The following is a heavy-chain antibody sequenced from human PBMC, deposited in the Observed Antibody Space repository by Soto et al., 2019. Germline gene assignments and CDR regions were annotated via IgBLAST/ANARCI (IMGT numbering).Heavy chain of an antibody. Sequence: VSSVKVSCKASGGTFSSYAISWVRQAPGQGLEWMGGIIPIFGTANYAQKFQGRVTITADESTSTAYMELSSLRSEDTAVYYCARVPAAAGTGGWFDPWGQGTLVTVSS. CDR3: ARVPAAAGTGGWFDP. CDR2: IIPIFGTA. CDR1: GGTFSSYA. V-gene: IGHV1-69*13. D-gene: IGHD6-13*01. J-gene: IGHJ5*02.